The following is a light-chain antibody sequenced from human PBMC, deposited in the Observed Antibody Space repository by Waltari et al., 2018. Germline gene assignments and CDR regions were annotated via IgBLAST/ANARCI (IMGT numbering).Light chain of an antibody. CDR3: QTGGFGIWV. J-gene: IGLJ3*02. CDR2: VNRDGSH. V-gene: IGLV4-69*01. CDR1: SGHSNYP. Sequence: QLILTQSPSASASLGASVKLTCTLSSGHSNYPIAWHQQQPEKGPRYLMTVNRDGSHIKGDGIPDRFSGSSSGAERYLTISSLQSEDETDYYCQTGGFGIWVFGGGTKLTVL.